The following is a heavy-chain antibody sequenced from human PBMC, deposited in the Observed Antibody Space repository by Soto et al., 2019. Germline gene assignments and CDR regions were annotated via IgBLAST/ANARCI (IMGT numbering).Heavy chain of an antibody. Sequence: EVQLVESGGGLVQPGGSLRLSCAASGFTFSSHTMNWVRQAPGKGLEWISYITSTSSTKNYADSVKGRFTISRDNANNSLYLQMNSLRDEGTAVYYCARRITMVRGPYYYYAMDVWGQGTTVTVSS. CDR3: ARRITMVRGPYYYYAMDV. D-gene: IGHD3-10*01. CDR2: ITSTSSTK. CDR1: GFTFSSHT. V-gene: IGHV3-48*02. J-gene: IGHJ6*02.